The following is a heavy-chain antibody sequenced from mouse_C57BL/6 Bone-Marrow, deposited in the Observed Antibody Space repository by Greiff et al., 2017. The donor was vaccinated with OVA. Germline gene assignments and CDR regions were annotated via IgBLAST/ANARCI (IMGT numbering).Heavy chain of an antibody. Sequence: VQLQQSGPGLVQPSQSLSITCTVSGFSLTSYGVHWVRQPPGKGLEWLGVIWSGGSTDYNAAFISRLSISKDNSKSQVFFKMNSLQADDTAIYYCAKNGYYGSSSYFDYWGQGTTLTVSS. CDR1: GFSLTSYG. CDR2: IWSGGST. D-gene: IGHD1-1*01. CDR3: AKNGYYGSSSYFDY. V-gene: IGHV2-4*01. J-gene: IGHJ2*01.